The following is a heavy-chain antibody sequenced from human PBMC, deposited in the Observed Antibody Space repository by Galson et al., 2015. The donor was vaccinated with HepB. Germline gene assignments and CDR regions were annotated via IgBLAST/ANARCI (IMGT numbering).Heavy chain of an antibody. V-gene: IGHV1-69*13. CDR2: IIPIFGTA. J-gene: IGHJ5*02. D-gene: IGHD6-13*01. CDR1: GGTFSSYA. CDR3: ARDIIAAADDNWFDP. Sequence: SVKVSCKASGGTFSSYAISWVRQAPGQGLEWMGGIIPIFGTANYAQKFQGRVTITADESTSTAYMELSSLRSEDTAVYYCARDIIAAADDNWFDPWGQGTLVTVSS.